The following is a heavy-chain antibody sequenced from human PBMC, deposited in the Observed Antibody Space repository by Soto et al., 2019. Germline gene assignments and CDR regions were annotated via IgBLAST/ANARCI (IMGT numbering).Heavy chain of an antibody. CDR1: GCSISSGDYY. CDR3: AICVGGRLTWYFDY. J-gene: IGHJ4*02. CDR2: IYYSGST. D-gene: IGHD2-21*02. Sequence: PSETLSLTCTVSGCSISSGDYYWSWILHPPGKGLEWIGYIYYSGSTYYNPSLKSRVTISVDTSKNQFSLKLSSVTAADTAVYYCAICVGGRLTWYFDYCGQGPRVTVSS. V-gene: IGHV4-30-4*01.